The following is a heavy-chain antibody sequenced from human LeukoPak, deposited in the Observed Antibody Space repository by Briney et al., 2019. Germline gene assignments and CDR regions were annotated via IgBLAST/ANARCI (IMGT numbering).Heavy chain of an antibody. Sequence: GSLRLSCAASGFTFSSYVMSWVRPAPGKGLEWVSAISGSGGSTYYADSVKGRFTISRDNSKNTLYLQMNSLRAEDTAVYYCAKGGRYSSSTSCYSNYWGQGTLVTVSS. V-gene: IGHV3-23*01. D-gene: IGHD2-2*01. J-gene: IGHJ4*02. CDR3: AKGGRYSSSTSCYSNY. CDR1: GFTFSSYV. CDR2: ISGSGGST.